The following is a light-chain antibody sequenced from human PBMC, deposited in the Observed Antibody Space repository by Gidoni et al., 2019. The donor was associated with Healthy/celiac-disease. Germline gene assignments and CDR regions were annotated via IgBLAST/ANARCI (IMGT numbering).Light chain of an antibody. CDR2: KAS. V-gene: IGKV1-5*03. CDR1: QSISSW. CDR3: QQYNSYPWT. Sequence: EIQMTQSPSTLSASVGDRVTITCRARQSISSWLAWYQQKPGKAPKLLIYKASSLESGVPSRFSGSGSGTEFTLTISSLQPDDFATYYCQQYNSYPWTFGQGTKVEIK. J-gene: IGKJ1*01.